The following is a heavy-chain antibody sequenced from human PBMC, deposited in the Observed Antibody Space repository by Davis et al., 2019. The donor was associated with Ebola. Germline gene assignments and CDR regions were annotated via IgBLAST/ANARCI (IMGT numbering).Heavy chain of an antibody. D-gene: IGHD3-16*01. V-gene: IGHV4-4*02. CDR3: ARTRVGGWGHYYYYYGMDV. CDR2: IYHSGST. J-gene: IGHJ6*02. CDR1: GGSISSSNW. Sequence: SETLSLTCAVSGGSISSSNWWSWVRQPPGKGLEWIGEIYHSGSTNYNPSLKSRVTISVDTSKNQFSLKLSSVTAADTAVYYCARTRVGGWGHYYYYYGMDVWGQGTTVTVSS.